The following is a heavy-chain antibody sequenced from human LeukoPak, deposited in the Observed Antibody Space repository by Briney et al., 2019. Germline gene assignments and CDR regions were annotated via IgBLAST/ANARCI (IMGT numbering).Heavy chain of an antibody. D-gene: IGHD6-13*01. CDR1: GYTFTSYA. CDR2: INTNTGNP. Sequence: ASVKVSCKASGYTFTSYAMNWVRQAPGQGLEWMGWINTNTGNPTYAQGFTGRFVFSLDTSVSTAYLQISSLKAEDTAVYYCARDSSSWYENWFDPWGQGTLVTVSS. V-gene: IGHV7-4-1*02. CDR3: ARDSSSWYENWFDP. J-gene: IGHJ5*02.